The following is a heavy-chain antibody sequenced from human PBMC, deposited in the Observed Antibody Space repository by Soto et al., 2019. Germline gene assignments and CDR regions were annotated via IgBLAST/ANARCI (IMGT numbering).Heavy chain of an antibody. D-gene: IGHD3-22*01. CDR3: AREDYDSSGYYYPFDY. CDR1: GGTFTKYT. J-gene: IGHJ4*01. V-gene: IGHV1-69*13. Sequence: SVKVSCKASGGTFTKYTMNWVRQAPGQRLEWMGGINPVFGTANYAQKFQGRVTLTADESTSTAYMELSSLRSEDTAVYYCAREDYDSSGYYYPFDYWGQ. CDR2: INPVFGTA.